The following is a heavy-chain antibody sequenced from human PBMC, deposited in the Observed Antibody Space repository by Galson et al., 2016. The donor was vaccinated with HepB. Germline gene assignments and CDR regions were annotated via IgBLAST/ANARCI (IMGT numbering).Heavy chain of an antibody. Sequence: SLRLSCAASGFTFTSYTMSWLRQAPGKGLQWVSSISASHGFIHYADSVKGRFTISRDNARNSLYLQMNSLRAEDTAVYYCARAYGDYAHTDYWGQGTLVTVSS. CDR1: GFTFTSYT. D-gene: IGHD4-17*01. CDR2: ISASHGFI. J-gene: IGHJ4*02. V-gene: IGHV3-21*01. CDR3: ARAYGDYAHTDY.